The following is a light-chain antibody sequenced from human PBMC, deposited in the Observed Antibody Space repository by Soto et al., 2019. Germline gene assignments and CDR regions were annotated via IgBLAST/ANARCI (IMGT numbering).Light chain of an antibody. J-gene: IGKJ4*01. CDR3: QQRSNWPLT. V-gene: IGKV3-11*01. CDR2: DAS. CDR1: QSVSSY. Sequence: EIALTQSPATLAFSPLERATLSSRASQSVSSYLAWYQQKPGQAPRLLIYDASNRATGIPARFSGSGSGTDFTLTISSLEPEDFAVYYCQQRSNWPLTFGGGTKVDIK.